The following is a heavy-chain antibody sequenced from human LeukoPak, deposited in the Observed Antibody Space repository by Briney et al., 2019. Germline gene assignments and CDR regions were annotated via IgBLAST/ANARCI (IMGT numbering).Heavy chain of an antibody. J-gene: IGHJ4*02. CDR1: GGSISSGSYY. CDR2: IYTSGST. CDR3: ARSSAAGTY. Sequence: SSETLSLTCTVSGGSISSGSYYWSWIRQPAGKGLEWIGRIYTSGSTNYNPSLKSRVTISVDTSKNQFSLKLSSVTAADTAVYYCARSSAAGTYWGQGTLVTVSS. V-gene: IGHV4-61*02. D-gene: IGHD6-13*01.